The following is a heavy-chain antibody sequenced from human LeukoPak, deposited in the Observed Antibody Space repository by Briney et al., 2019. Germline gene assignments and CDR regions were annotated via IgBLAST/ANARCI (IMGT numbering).Heavy chain of an antibody. V-gene: IGHV3-74*01. J-gene: IGHJ4*02. CDR2: INTDGSST. Sequence: GGSLRLSCAAPGFTFDTYAMTWVRQAPGKGLVWVSRINTDGSSTSYAASVKGRFTISRDNAKNTLYLQMNSLRAEDTAVYYCAPRRDSSGYYPFDYWGQGTLVTVSS. D-gene: IGHD3-22*01. CDR3: APRRDSSGYYPFDY. CDR1: GFTFDTYA.